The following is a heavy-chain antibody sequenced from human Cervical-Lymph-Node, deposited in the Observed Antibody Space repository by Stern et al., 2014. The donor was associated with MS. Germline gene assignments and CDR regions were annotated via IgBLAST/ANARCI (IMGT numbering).Heavy chain of an antibody. Sequence: VQLLESGPGLVKPSGTLSLTCAVSGASISNTQWWTWVRQSPGKGLEWIGEIYQSGSAHYHPSLRSRVTISVDRSKNSFSLKLNSVTAADTAVYYCARDPRRGGLSGYYHGMDVWGQGTTVTVSS. V-gene: IGHV4-4*02. CDR2: IYQSGSA. CDR1: GASISNTQW. CDR3: ARDPRRGGLSGYYHGMDV. D-gene: IGHD3-10*01. J-gene: IGHJ6*02.